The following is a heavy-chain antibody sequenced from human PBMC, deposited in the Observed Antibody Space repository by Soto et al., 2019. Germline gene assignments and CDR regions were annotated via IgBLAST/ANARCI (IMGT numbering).Heavy chain of an antibody. CDR2: ISGSGGST. D-gene: IGHD6-6*01. Sequence: PGVSMRLSWAAAGCTISNYARSWVSQAPGKGLEWVSVISGSGGSTYYADSVKGRFTISRDHSKNTLYLQMNSLRAEDTAVYYCAKATYGSSYVLIFDYWGQGTLVTVSS. CDR1: GCTISNYA. V-gene: IGHV3-23*01. J-gene: IGHJ4*02. CDR3: AKATYGSSYVLIFDY.